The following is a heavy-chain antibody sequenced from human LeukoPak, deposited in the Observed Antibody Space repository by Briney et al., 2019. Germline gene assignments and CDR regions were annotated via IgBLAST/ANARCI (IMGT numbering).Heavy chain of an antibody. Sequence: GASVKVSCKASGGPFSSYAISWVRQAPGQGLEWMGGLIPIFGTANYAQKFQGRVTITADKSTSTAYMELSSLRSEDTAVYYCARDLWGGGLHYYYYMDVWGKGTTVTVSS. D-gene: IGHD2-15*01. V-gene: IGHV1-69*06. CDR3: ARDLWGGGLHYYYYMDV. J-gene: IGHJ6*03. CDR2: LIPIFGTA. CDR1: GGPFSSYA.